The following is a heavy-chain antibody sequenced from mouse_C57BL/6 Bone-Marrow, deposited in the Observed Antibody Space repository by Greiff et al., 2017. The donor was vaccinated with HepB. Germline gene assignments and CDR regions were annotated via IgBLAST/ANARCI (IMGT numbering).Heavy chain of an antibody. CDR3: ARKGLLTFYYFDY. J-gene: IGHJ2*01. V-gene: IGHV1-59*01. CDR1: GYTFTSYW. Sequence: VQLQQPGAELVRPGTSVKLSCKASGYTFTSYWMHWVKQRPGQGLEWIGVIDPSDSYTNYNQKFKGKATLTVDTSSSTAYMQLSSLTSEDSAVYYCARKGLLTFYYFDYWGQGTTLTVSS. D-gene: IGHD2-3*01. CDR2: IDPSDSYT.